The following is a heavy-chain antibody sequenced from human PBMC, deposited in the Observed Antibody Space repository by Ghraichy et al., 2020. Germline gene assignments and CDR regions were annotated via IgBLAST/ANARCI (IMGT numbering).Heavy chain of an antibody. CDR1: GFTFSTYW. V-gene: IGHV3-7*01. CDR3: ARQPRSRSKSNRGTVVDL. J-gene: IGHJ5*02. CDR2: MKLDGSEG. D-gene: IGHD2-2*01. Sequence: GALRLSCAASGFTFSTYWMTWVRQAPGKGLEWVANMKLDGSEGYYVDSVRGRFTISRDNAKNSLYLQMNSLKVEDTAVYYCARQPRSRSKSNRGTVVDLWGKGTLVTVSS.